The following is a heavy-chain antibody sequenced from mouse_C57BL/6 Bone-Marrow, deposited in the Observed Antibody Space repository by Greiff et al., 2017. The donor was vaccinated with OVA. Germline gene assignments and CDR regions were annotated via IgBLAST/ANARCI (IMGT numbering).Heavy chain of an antibody. Sequence: EVQRVESGGGLVKPGGSLKLSCAASGFTFSSYAMSWVRQTPEKRLEWVATISDGGSYTYYPDNVKGRFTSSRDNAKNNLNLQMSHLKSEDTAMYYCARPLAYWGQGTLVTVSA. CDR2: ISDGGSYT. CDR3: ARPLAY. V-gene: IGHV5-4*01. CDR1: GFTFSSYA. J-gene: IGHJ3*01.